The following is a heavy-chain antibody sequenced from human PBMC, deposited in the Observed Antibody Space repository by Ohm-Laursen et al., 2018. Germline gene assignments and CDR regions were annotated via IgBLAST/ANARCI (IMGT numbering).Heavy chain of an antibody. J-gene: IGHJ4*02. CDR2: ISYDGSHK. D-gene: IGHD3-16*01. V-gene: IGHV3-30*03. CDR3: ARDPEGGFDF. Sequence: SLRLSCAASGFTFSSYGMHWVRQTPGKGLEWVALISYDGSHKFSAEGRFTISRDDSRNTLYLQISSLRVEDTAVYFCARDPEGGFDFWGQGTLVSVSS. CDR1: GFTFSSYG.